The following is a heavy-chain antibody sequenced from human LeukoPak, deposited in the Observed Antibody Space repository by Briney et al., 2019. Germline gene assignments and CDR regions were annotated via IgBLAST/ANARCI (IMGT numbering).Heavy chain of an antibody. Sequence: GGSLRLSCAASGFTFSNYAMAWVRQAPGKGLEWISSIYANGQTTYYADSVKGRFTISRDDSQSTVHLQMNSLRAEDTAVYYCAKDWIPYNRAFDCFDFWGQGTLVTVSS. CDR2: IYANGQTT. J-gene: IGHJ4*02. CDR3: AKDWIPYNRAFDCFDF. D-gene: IGHD1-1*01. CDR1: GFTFSNYA. V-gene: IGHV3-23*01.